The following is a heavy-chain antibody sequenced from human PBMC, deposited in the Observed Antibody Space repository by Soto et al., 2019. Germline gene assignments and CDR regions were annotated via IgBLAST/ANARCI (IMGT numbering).Heavy chain of an antibody. J-gene: IGHJ6*02. CDR1: GGSISSGGYY. CDR3: TRDGTYGDYRVPYYYYYGMDV. Sequence: QVQLQESGPGLVKPSQTLSLTCTVSGGSISSGGYYWSWIRQHPGKGLEWIGYIYYSGSTYYNPSLTGRVTITVDTSKNQFSLKLSSVTAADTAVYYCTRDGTYGDYRVPYYYYYGMDVWGQGTTVTVSS. CDR2: IYYSGST. V-gene: IGHV4-31*03. D-gene: IGHD4-17*01.